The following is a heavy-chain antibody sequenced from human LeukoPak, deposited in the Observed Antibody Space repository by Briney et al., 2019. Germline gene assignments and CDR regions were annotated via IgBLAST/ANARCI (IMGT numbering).Heavy chain of an antibody. CDR3: ARGLTGYSYGYLGDY. J-gene: IGHJ4*02. Sequence: SVKVSCKASGYTFTSYGISWVRQAPGQGLEWMGGIIPIFGTANYAQKFQGRVTITADKSTSTAYMELSSLRSEDTAVYYCARGLTGYSYGYLGDYWGQGTLVTVSS. D-gene: IGHD5-18*01. CDR1: GYTFTSYG. CDR2: IIPIFGTA. V-gene: IGHV1-69*06.